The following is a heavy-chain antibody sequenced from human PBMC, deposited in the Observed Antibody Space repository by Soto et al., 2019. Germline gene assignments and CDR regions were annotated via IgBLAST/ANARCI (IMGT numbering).Heavy chain of an antibody. CDR1: GGSISSYY. CDR3: ARDQYNWKSDYYYGMDV. J-gene: IGHJ6*02. Sequence: SETLSLTCTVSGGSISSYYWSWIRQPPGKGLEWIGYIYYSGSTYYNPSLKSRVTISVDTSKNQFSLKLSSVTAADTAAYYCARDQYNWKSDYYYGMDVWGQGTTVTVSS. V-gene: IGHV4-30-4*01. D-gene: IGHD1-20*01. CDR2: IYYSGST.